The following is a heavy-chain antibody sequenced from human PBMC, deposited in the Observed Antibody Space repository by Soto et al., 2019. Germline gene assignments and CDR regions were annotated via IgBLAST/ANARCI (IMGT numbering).Heavy chain of an antibody. CDR3: ARAVAAAGSY. D-gene: IGHD6-13*01. J-gene: IGHJ4*02. V-gene: IGHV3-7*01. Sequence: EVQLVESGGGVVQPGGSLRLACAASGFTLNNYWMTWVRQAPGKGLEWVANINQDGSAIYYVDSVKGRFTISRDNANNSVYLQMNGLRAEDSAMYYCARAVAAAGSYWGQGTLVTVAS. CDR2: INQDGSAI. CDR1: GFTLNNYW.